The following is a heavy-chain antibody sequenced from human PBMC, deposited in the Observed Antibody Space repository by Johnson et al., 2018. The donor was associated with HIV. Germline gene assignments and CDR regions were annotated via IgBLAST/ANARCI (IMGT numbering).Heavy chain of an antibody. CDR1: GFNVSSNY. Sequence: VQLVESGGGLIQPGGSLRLSCAASGFNVSSNYMNWVRQAPGKGLEWVSVIYSGGSTYYADSVKGRFSISRDKSKNTLYLQMNSLRAEDTAVYYCATVVTAPRAFDIWGQGTMVTVSS. CDR3: ATVVTAPRAFDI. CDR2: IYSGGST. V-gene: IGHV3-53*01. D-gene: IGHD2-21*02. J-gene: IGHJ3*02.